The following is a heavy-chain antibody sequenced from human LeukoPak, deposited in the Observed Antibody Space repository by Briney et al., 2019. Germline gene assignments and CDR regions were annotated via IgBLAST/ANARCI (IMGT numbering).Heavy chain of an antibody. CDR2: INASGAGT. Sequence: GGALRLSCLVSGFTLSSYALGWGRPAPGKGVGWVSQINASGAGTYYADPVKGRFTISRDNSKNTLYLQVNSLRAEDTAVYYCAREGVRGSGSYYNVKDYWGQGSLVTVSS. D-gene: IGHD3-10*01. J-gene: IGHJ4*02. CDR3: AREGVRGSGSYYNVKDY. CDR1: GFTLSSYA. V-gene: IGHV3-23*01.